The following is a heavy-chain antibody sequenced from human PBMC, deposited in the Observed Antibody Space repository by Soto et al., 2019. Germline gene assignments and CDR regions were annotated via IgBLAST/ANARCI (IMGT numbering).Heavy chain of an antibody. J-gene: IGHJ4*02. V-gene: IGHV2-5*02. D-gene: IGHD3-10*01. CDR3: ARGGWTTYYSPFFDY. CDR2: IYWDDDK. CDR1: GFSLSTSGVG. Sequence: QITLKESGPTLVKPTQPLTLTCTFSGFSLSTSGVGVGWIRQPPGKAVEWLAVIYWDDDKRYSPSLKSGLTITKDSSKNQVVLTLTNVDTVDTATYYCARGGWTTYYSPFFDYWGQGTLVTVSS.